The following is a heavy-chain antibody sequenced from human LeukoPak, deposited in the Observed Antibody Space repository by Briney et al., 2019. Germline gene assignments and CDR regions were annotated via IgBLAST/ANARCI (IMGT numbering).Heavy chain of an antibody. J-gene: IGHJ4*02. CDR2: QSSSGTTI. CDR1: GFTFRTSG. V-gene: IGHV3-48*01. CDR3: AKDGGTHFDH. Sequence: PGGSLRLSCAASGFTFRTSGMNWVPQAPGKGLEWVSYQSSSGTTISYAQSVKGRFTITRDNAQNSRTLHMNTLRADDTAVYYCAKDGGTHFDHWGQGTLVTVSS. D-gene: IGHD1-26*01.